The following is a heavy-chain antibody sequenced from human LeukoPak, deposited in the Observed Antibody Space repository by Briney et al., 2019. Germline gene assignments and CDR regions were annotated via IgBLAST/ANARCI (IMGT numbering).Heavy chain of an antibody. Sequence: PGRCLRLSYTASGFTFGDYAMSWVRQAPGKWMGWVGFIRSKAYGGTTEYAASVKGRFTISRDDSKNIAYLQMNSLKTEDTAVYYCTRDISLLVVVPAGDDYWGREPWSPSPQ. J-gene: IGHJ4*02. CDR1: GFTFGDYA. D-gene: IGHD2-2*01. V-gene: IGHV3-49*04. CDR3: TRDISLLVVVPAGDDY. CDR2: IRSKAYGGTT.